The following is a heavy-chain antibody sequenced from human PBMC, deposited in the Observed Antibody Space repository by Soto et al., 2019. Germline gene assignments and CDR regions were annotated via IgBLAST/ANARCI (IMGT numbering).Heavy chain of an antibody. CDR2: ISSSSSTI. D-gene: IGHD2-15*01. V-gene: IGHV3-48*02. Sequence: GGSLRLSCAASGFTFSSYSMNWVRQAPGKGLEWVSYISSSSSTINYADSVKGRFTISRDNAKNSLYLQVNSLRDEDTAVYYCASGGGNPGLFDYWGQGTLVTVSS. CDR1: GFTFSSYS. J-gene: IGHJ4*02. CDR3: ASGGGNPGLFDY.